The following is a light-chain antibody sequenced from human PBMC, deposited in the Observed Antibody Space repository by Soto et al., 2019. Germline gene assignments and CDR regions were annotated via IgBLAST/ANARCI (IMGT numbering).Light chain of an antibody. CDR3: QEYGSSRT. CDR1: QTVGSNY. Sequence: EIVLTQSPGALSLSPWERATLSCRASQTVGSNYLGWYQQKPGQAPRLLIYGASNRATGIPDRFSGSGSGTDFTLTISRLEPEDFAVYYCQEYGSSRTFGQGTKVEIK. J-gene: IGKJ1*01. V-gene: IGKV3-20*01. CDR2: GAS.